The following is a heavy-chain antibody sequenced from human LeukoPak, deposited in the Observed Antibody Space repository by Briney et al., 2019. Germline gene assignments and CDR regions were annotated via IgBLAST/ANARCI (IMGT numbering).Heavy chain of an antibody. Sequence: ASVKVSCKASGYTFNSYYNHWFRQPPAPGLEWMGIINPSSGSTTYAQKFQGRVTMTRETSTSAVYVELSGLRSEDTAVYYCARGGMGIQLWPFDYWGQGTLVTVSS. CDR2: INPSSGST. J-gene: IGHJ4*02. V-gene: IGHV1-46*02. D-gene: IGHD1-1*01. CDR1: GYTFNSYY. CDR3: ARGGMGIQLWPFDY.